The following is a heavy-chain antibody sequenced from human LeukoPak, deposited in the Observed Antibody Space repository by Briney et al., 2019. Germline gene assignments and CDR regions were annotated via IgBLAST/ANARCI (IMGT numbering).Heavy chain of an antibody. CDR3: AREYSSSSGDY. Sequence: GGSLRLSCAASGFTVSSNYMSWVRQAPGKGLEWVSVIYSGGSTYYADSVKGRLTISRDNSKNTLYLQMNSLRAEDTAVYYCAREYSSSSGDYWGQGTLVTVSS. V-gene: IGHV3-66*01. J-gene: IGHJ4*02. CDR1: GFTVSSNY. CDR2: IYSGGST. D-gene: IGHD6-6*01.